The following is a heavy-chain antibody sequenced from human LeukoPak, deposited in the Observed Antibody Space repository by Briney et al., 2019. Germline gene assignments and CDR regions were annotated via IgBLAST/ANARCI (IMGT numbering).Heavy chain of an antibody. CDR3: VPTDSSGLD. D-gene: IGHD3-22*01. CDR1: GFTFSHYW. J-gene: IGHJ4*02. V-gene: IGHV3-74*01. CDR2: TSTDGSST. Sequence: GGSLRFSCEASGFTFSHYWMHWVRQAPGKGLVWVSRTSTDGSSTTYMDSVKGRFTVSRDNAKNTMYLQMNSLRAEDTAVYYCVPTDSSGLDWGQGTLVTVSS.